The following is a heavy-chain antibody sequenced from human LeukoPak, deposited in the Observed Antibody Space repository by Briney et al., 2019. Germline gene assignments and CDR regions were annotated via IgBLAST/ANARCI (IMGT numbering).Heavy chain of an antibody. CDR1: GFNFDDYA. D-gene: IGHD6-13*01. V-gene: IGHV3-43*02. CDR2: ISGDGGTT. J-gene: IGHJ5*02. Sequence: PGGSLRLSCAASGFNFDDYAMHWVRQAPGKGLEWDSFISGDGGTTYYADSVKGRFTMSRDNSKNSLYLQMNSLRIEDTALYYCAKDRAAGTPYSWFDPWGQGTLVTVSS. CDR3: AKDRAAGTPYSWFDP.